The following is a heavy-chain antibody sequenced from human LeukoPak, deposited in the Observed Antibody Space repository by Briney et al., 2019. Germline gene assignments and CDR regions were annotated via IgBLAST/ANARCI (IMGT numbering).Heavy chain of an antibody. Sequence: ASVTVSCKASGYTFTSYDINWVRQAPGQGLEWMGWVSGYNGNTNYAQKFEGRVAMTTDTSSSTAYMDLRSLRSDDTAIYYCARGDWFDPWGQGTLVTVSS. CDR2: VSGYNGNT. J-gene: IGHJ5*02. CDR1: GYTFTSYD. V-gene: IGHV1-18*01. CDR3: ARGDWFDP. D-gene: IGHD2-21*01.